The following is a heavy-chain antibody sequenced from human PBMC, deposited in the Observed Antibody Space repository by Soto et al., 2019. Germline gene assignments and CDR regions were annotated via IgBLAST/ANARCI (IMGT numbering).Heavy chain of an antibody. V-gene: IGHV4-61*01. CDR2: IPNSGST. CDR3: ARRYSGGNWLDP. CDR1: GGSASSGTYY. J-gene: IGHJ5*02. Sequence: PSETLSLTCVVSGGSASSGTYYWTWTRQPPGKGLEWIGYIPNSGSTNYNPSLKSRVTISADTSKNQFSLKLNSVTAADTAVYYCARRYSGGNWLDPWGQGTLVTVSS. D-gene: IGHD2-21*01.